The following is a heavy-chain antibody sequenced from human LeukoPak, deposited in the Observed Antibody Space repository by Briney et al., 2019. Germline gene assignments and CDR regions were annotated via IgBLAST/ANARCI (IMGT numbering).Heavy chain of an antibody. Sequence: LPGGSLRLSCAASGFTFSSYAMSWVRQAPGKGLEWVSSISAYGGGSYYADSVKGRFTISRDNSKNTLYLQMNSLRAEDTAVYYCAKEELRHFDFSYWGQGTLVSVSS. CDR1: GFTFSSYA. V-gene: IGHV3-23*01. CDR3: AKEELRHFDFSY. CDR2: ISAYGGGS. D-gene: IGHD3-9*01. J-gene: IGHJ4*02.